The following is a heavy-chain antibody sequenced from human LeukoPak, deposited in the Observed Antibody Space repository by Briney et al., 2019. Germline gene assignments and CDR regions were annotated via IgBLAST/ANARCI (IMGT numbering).Heavy chain of an antibody. V-gene: IGHV1-24*01. CDR2: FDPEDGET. Sequence: ASVKASCKVSGYTLTELSMHWVRQAPGKGLEWMGGFDPEDGETIYAQKLQGRVTMTEDTSTDTAYMELSSLRSEDTAVYYCARGELSIAAAGFFDYWGQGTLVTVSS. CDR1: GYTLTELS. J-gene: IGHJ4*02. CDR3: ARGELSIAAAGFFDY. D-gene: IGHD6-13*01.